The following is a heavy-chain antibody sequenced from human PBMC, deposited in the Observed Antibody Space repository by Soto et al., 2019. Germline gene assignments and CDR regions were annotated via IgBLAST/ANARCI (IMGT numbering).Heavy chain of an antibody. Sequence: QVQLVQSGAEVKKPGASVKVSCKASGYAFTSYAMHWVRQAPGQRLEWMGWINAGNGNTKYSQKFQGGVPXTXNXXGGTAYMELSSLRSEDTAVDYWASGPGGPDGPGDYWGQGTLVTVSS. CDR1: GYAFTSYA. V-gene: IGHV1-3*01. J-gene: IGHJ4*02. CDR3: ASGPGGPDGPGDY. CDR2: INAGNGNT. D-gene: IGHD2-15*01.